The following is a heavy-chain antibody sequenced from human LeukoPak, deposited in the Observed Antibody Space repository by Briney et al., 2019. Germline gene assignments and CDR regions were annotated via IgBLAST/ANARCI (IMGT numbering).Heavy chain of an antibody. V-gene: IGHV3-74*01. CDR2: INSDGSST. CDR1: GFTFSSHW. Sequence: PGGSLRHSCAGSGFTFSSHWMYWVRQAPGKGLVWVSRINSDGSSTTYGDSVRGRFTISRDNAKNTLYLQMDSLRAEDTALYFCASGYTYGYYYLDHWGQGTLVTVSS. CDR3: ASGYTYGYYYLDH. D-gene: IGHD5-18*01. J-gene: IGHJ4*02.